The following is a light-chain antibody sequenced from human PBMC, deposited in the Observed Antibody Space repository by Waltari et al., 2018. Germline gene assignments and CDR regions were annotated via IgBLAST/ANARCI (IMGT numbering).Light chain of an antibody. Sequence: CRASQSISKRLAWDQQKPGKAPNLLIYKASTLESGVPSRFSGSGSGTDFTLTISSLQPDDFATYYCQQYNSYSLLTFGGGTKIEIK. J-gene: IGKJ4*01. CDR2: KAS. CDR3: QQYNSYSLLT. CDR1: QSISKR. V-gene: IGKV1-5*03.